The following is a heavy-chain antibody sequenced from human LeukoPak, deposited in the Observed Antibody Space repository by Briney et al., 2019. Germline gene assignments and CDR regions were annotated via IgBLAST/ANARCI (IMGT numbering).Heavy chain of an antibody. CDR2: IRYDGSNK. D-gene: IGHD3-22*01. V-gene: IGHV3-30*02. Sequence: GGSLRLSCAASGFTFSSYGMHWVRQAPGKGLEWVAFIRYDGSNKYYADSVKGRFTISRDNSKNTLYLQMKSLRAEDTAVYYCARCRGDYYDSSGYSDYWGQGTLVTVSS. J-gene: IGHJ4*02. CDR3: ARCRGDYYDSSGYSDY. CDR1: GFTFSSYG.